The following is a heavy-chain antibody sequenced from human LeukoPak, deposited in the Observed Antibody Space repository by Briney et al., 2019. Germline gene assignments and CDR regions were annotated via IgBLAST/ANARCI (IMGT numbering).Heavy chain of an antibody. CDR2: INPRGGGT. V-gene: IGHV1-46*01. CDR1: GYTFTNYY. D-gene: IGHD1-26*01. Sequence: ASVKVSCKAFGYTFTNYYMHWVRQAPGQGLEWMGVINPRGGGTSYAQKFQGRITVTGDTSTSTLYLELSSLRSEDTAVYYCARGAFSGTYGPSDYWGQGTLVTVSS. CDR3: ARGAFSGTYGPSDY. J-gene: IGHJ4*02.